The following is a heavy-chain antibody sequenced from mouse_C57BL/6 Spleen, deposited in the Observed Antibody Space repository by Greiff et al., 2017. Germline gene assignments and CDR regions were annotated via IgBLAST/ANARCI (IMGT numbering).Heavy chain of an antibody. CDR1: GYTFTDYE. D-gene: IGHD4-1*01. Sequence: VQLQQSGAELVRPGASVTLSCKASGYTFTDYEMHWVKQTPVHGLEWIGAIDPETGGTAYNQKFKGKAILTADKSSSTAYMELRSLTSEDSAVYYCTRYWDGFPYWCQGTTLTVSS. V-gene: IGHV1-15*01. CDR3: TRYWDGFPY. CDR2: IDPETGGT. J-gene: IGHJ2*01.